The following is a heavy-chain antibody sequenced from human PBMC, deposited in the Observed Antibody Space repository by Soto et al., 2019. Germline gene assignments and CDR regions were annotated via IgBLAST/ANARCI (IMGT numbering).Heavy chain of an antibody. J-gene: IGHJ4*02. Sequence: GGSLRLSCSASGFSFSGYAMSWVRQSAGKGLEWVSAVSGSGATTFYADSVKGRFTISRDNSKNTLYLQMNSLRAEDTAVYYCARGAVELWFGSPGDYWGQGTXVTVSS. CDR1: GFSFSGYA. CDR3: ARGAVELWFGSPGDY. V-gene: IGHV3-23*01. CDR2: VSGSGATT. D-gene: IGHD3-10*01.